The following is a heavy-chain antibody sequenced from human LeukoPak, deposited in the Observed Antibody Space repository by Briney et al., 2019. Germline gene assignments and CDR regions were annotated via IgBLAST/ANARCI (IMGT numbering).Heavy chain of an antibody. V-gene: IGHV4-59*01. J-gene: IGHJ6*02. CDR1: GGSISSYC. D-gene: IGHD3-22*01. Sequence: SETLSLTCTVSGGSISSYCWSWIRQPPGKGLEWIGYIYYRGSTNYNPSLKSRVTISVDTSKNQFSLKLSSVTAADTAVYYCARTQGLNKYYYYGMDVWGQGTTVTVSS. CDR2: IYYRGST. CDR3: ARTQGLNKYYYYGMDV.